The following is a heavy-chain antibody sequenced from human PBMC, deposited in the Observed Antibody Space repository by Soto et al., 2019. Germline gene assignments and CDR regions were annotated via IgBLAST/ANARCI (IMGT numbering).Heavy chain of an antibody. Sequence: GGSLRLSCVASGFTFSNYAVSWVRQAPGKGLEWVSVLSGSGDSTFYADSVKGRFTISRDNSKNTLYLQMNSLRAEDTAVYYCAKAERYFDYDIDYWGQGTLVTVSS. CDR3: AKAERYFDYDIDY. V-gene: IGHV3-23*01. CDR2: LSGSGDST. J-gene: IGHJ4*02. D-gene: IGHD3-9*01. CDR1: GFTFSNYA.